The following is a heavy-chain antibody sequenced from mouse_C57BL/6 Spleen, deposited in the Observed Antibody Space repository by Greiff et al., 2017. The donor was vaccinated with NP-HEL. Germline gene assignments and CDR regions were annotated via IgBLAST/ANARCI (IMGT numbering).Heavy chain of an antibody. Sequence: QVQLQQSGAELVKPGASVKMSCKASGYTFTSYWITWVKQRPGQGLEWIGDIYPGSGSTNYNEKFTSKATLTVDTSSSTAYMQLSSLTSEDSAVYYCARESYYPWFAYWGQGTLVTVSA. CDR3: ARESYYPWFAY. CDR1: GYTFTSYW. V-gene: IGHV1-55*01. J-gene: IGHJ3*01. D-gene: IGHD2-1*01. CDR2: IYPGSGST.